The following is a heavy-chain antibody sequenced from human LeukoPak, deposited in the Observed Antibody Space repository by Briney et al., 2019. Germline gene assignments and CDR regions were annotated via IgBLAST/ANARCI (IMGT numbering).Heavy chain of an antibody. V-gene: IGHV1-2*02. CDR1: GYTFTGYY. J-gene: IGHJ5*02. Sequence: ASVKVSCKASGYTFTGYYVHWVRQAPGQGLEWMAWINTASGVANYAQEFQGRVTLTRDKSITTVYMELSSLRSDDTALYYCARDWDPITGTTRWFDPWGQGTLVTVSS. CDR3: ARDWDPITGTTRWFDP. CDR2: INTASGVA. D-gene: IGHD1-7*01.